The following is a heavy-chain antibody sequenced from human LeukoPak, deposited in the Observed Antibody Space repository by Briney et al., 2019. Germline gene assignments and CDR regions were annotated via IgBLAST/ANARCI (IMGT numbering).Heavy chain of an antibody. CDR3: ARVKTGTTVTSDY. J-gene: IGHJ4*02. V-gene: IGHV3-48*03. CDR2: ISSSGSTI. Sequence: GGSLRLSCAASGFTFSSYEMNWVRQAPGKGLEWVSYISSSGSTIYYADSVKGRFTISRDNAKNSLYLQMNSLRAEDTAVYYCARVKTGTTVTSDYWGQGTLVTVSS. D-gene: IGHD4-17*01. CDR1: GFTFSSYE.